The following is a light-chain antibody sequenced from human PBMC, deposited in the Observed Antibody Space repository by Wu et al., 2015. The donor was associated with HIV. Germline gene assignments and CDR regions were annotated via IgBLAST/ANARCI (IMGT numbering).Light chain of an antibody. Sequence: EIVMTQSPATLSVSPGERATLSCRASQSVGRNLVWYQQKPGQAPRLLIYDASTRATGIPDRISGSGSGTDFTLTISSMQSEDFAVYYCQQYVWSPRTFGQGTKLEIK. CDR3: QQYVWSPRT. J-gene: IGKJ2*01. CDR2: DAS. V-gene: IGKV3D-15*01. CDR1: QSVGRN.